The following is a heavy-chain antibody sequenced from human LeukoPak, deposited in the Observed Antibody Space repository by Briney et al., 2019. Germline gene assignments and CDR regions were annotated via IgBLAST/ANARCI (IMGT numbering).Heavy chain of an antibody. CDR1: GGSFSGYY. CDR3: AESYYYNYMDV. V-gene: IGHV4-34*01. Sequence: SETLSLTCAVYGGSFSGYYWSWIRQPPGKGLEWIGEINHSGRTNYNPSLKSRVTISVDTSKNQFSLRLSSVTAGDTAVYYCAESYYYNYMDVWGQGTAVTVSS. J-gene: IGHJ6*02. CDR2: INHSGRT.